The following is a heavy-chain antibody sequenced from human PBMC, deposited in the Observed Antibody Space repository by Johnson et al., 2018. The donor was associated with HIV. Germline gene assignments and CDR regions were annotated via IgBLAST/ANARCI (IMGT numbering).Heavy chain of an antibody. CDR3: AKSPYYYDSIDAFDI. Sequence: QVQLVESGGGVVQPGRSLRLSCAASGFTFSSYGMHWVRQAPGNGLEWVAVIWYDGSNKYYADSVKGRFTISRDNAKKSLCLEMNSLRAEDTAVYYCAKSPYYYDSIDAFDIWGQGTMVTVSS. CDR1: GFTFSSYG. J-gene: IGHJ3*02. D-gene: IGHD3-22*01. CDR2: IWYDGSNK. V-gene: IGHV3-33*03.